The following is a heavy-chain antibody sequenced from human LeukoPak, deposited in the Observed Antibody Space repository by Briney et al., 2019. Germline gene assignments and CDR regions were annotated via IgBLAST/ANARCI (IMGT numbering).Heavy chain of an antibody. CDR1: GYTFTSYG. V-gene: IGHV1-69*13. CDR3: ARESDFWSGYYNWFDP. J-gene: IGHJ5*02. CDR2: IIPIFGTA. Sequence: ASVKVSCKASGYTFTSYGISWVRQAPGQGLEWMGGIIPIFGTANYAQKFQGRVTITADESTSTAYMELSSLRSEDTAVYYCARESDFWSGYYNWFDPWGQGTLVTVSS. D-gene: IGHD3-3*01.